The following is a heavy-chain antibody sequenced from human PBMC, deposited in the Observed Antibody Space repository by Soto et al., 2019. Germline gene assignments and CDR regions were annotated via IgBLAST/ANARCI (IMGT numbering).Heavy chain of an antibody. J-gene: IGHJ4*02. V-gene: IGHV1-46*01. CDR2: INPSGGSP. Sequence: ASVKVSFKASGYTFTTYYMHWVRLAPGQGLEWMGVINPSGGSPSYAQKFQGRVTMTRDTSTSTVYTELSSLRFEDTAVYYCARDSSTVRGDYRGQGTVVTVSS. D-gene: IGHD2-2*01. CDR1: GYTFTTYY. CDR3: ARDSSTVRGDY.